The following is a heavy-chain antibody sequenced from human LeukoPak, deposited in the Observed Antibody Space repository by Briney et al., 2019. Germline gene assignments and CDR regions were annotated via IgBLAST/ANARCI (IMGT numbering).Heavy chain of an antibody. J-gene: IGHJ4*02. CDR3: ARGPYYCSSTSCYTDY. Sequence: GGSLRLSCAASGFTFSSYSMNWVRQAPGKGLEWVSSISSSSSYIYYADSVKGRFTISRDNAKNSLYLQMNSLRAEDTAVYYCARGPYYCSSTSCYTDYWGQGTLVTVSS. D-gene: IGHD2-2*02. CDR1: GFTFSSYS. CDR2: ISSSSSYI. V-gene: IGHV3-21*01.